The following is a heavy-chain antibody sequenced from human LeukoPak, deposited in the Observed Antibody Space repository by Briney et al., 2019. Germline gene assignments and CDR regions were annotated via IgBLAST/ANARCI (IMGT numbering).Heavy chain of an antibody. CDR3: ARGHYDVLAASYKWTPDY. CDR2: ITSGGDYI. V-gene: IGHV3-21*01. Sequence: GSLRLSCTASGFTFNTFNMNWVRQAPGKGLEWVSSITSGGDYIYYADSVKGRFTTSRDNAKNSLSLQLNSLRVEDTAVYYCARGHYDVLAASYKWTPDYWGQGTLVTVSS. D-gene: IGHD3-9*01. J-gene: IGHJ4*02. CDR1: GFTFNTFN.